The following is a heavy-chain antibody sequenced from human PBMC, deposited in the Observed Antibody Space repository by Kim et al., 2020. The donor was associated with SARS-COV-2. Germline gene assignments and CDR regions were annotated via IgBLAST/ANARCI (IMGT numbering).Heavy chain of an antibody. V-gene: IGHV4-30-2*04. J-gene: IGHJ4*02. CDR3: ARDREAIVGAIYFDY. Sequence: PSLTSRVTISVDTSKTQFSLKLGSVTAADTAVYYCARDREAIVGAIYFDYWGQGTLVTVSS. D-gene: IGHD1-26*01.